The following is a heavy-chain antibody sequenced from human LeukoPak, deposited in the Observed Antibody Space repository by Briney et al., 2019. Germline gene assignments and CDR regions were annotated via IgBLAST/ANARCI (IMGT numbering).Heavy chain of an antibody. V-gene: IGHV1-46*01. Sequence: ASVKVSCKASGYTFTSYYMHWVRQAPGQGLEWMGIINPSGGSTSYAQKFQGRVTMTRDMSTSTVYMGLSSLSSEDTAVYYCARIRDGYNDAYDIWGQGTMVTVSS. D-gene: IGHD5-24*01. CDR2: INPSGGST. CDR1: GYTFTSYY. J-gene: IGHJ3*02. CDR3: ARIRDGYNDAYDI.